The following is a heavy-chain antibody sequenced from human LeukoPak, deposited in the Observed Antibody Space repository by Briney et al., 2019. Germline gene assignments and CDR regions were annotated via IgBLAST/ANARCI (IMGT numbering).Heavy chain of an antibody. D-gene: IGHD3-10*01. J-gene: IGHJ4*02. CDR2: INHSGST. Sequence: SETLSLTCAVYGGSFSGYYWSWIRQPPGKGLEWIGGINHSGSTNYNPSLKSRVTISVDTSKNQFSLKLSSVTAADTAVYYCARMVRGVIIRVYFDYWGQGTLVTVSS. CDR3: ARMVRGVIIRVYFDY. CDR1: GGSFSGYY. V-gene: IGHV4-34*01.